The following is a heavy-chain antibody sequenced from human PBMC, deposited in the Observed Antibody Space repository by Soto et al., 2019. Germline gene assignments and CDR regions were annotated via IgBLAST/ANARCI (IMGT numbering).Heavy chain of an antibody. Sequence: PSETLSLTCVVSGGSISSGAYSWSCIRQPPGKGLEWIRYISHSGTAYYNPSFRSRVSLSIPRSKNSLYLQMNSLRAEDTAVYYCARDSEDFDYWGQGTLVTVSS. CDR1: GGSISSGAYS. J-gene: IGHJ4*02. V-gene: IGHV4-30-2*01. CDR3: ARDSEDFDY. CDR2: ISHSGTA.